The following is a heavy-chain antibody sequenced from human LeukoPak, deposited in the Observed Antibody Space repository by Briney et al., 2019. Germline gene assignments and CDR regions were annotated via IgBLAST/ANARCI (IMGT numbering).Heavy chain of an antibody. CDR3: ARGTVYGSSSAYYYYYGMDV. D-gene: IGHD6-13*01. J-gene: IGHJ6*02. CDR2: INPNSGGT. CDR1: GYTFTGYY. Sequence: ASVKVSCKASGYTFTGYYMHWVRQAPGLGLEWMGWINPNSGGTNYAQKFQGRVTMTRNTSISTAYMELSSLRSEDTAVYYCARGTVYGSSSAYYYYYGMDVWGQGTTVTVSS. V-gene: IGHV1-2*02.